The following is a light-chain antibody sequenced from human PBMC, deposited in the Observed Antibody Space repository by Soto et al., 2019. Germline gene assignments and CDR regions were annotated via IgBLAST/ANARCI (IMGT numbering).Light chain of an antibody. Sequence: EIVLTQSPGTLSLSPGERATLSCRASQSVSSNYLAWYQQKPGQAPRFLIYDASSRATGIPDRFSGSGSGTDFTLTISRLEPEDFAVYYCQQYGSSPHTFGGGTKVEIK. V-gene: IGKV3-20*01. J-gene: IGKJ4*01. CDR2: DAS. CDR1: QSVSSNY. CDR3: QQYGSSPHT.